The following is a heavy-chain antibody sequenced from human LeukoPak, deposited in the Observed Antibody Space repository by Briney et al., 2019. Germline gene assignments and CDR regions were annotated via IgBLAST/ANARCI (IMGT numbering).Heavy chain of an antibody. CDR1: GFTFSSYA. D-gene: IGHD3-10*01. Sequence: PGGSLRLSCAASGFTFSSYAMSWVRQAPGKGLEWVSAISGSGGSTHYADSVKGRFTISRDNSKNTLYLQMNSLRAEDTAVYYCAKADRGHVLLWFGELRGEYFQHWGQGTLVTVSS. CDR3: AKADRGHVLLWFGELRGEYFQH. V-gene: IGHV3-23*01. CDR2: ISGSGGST. J-gene: IGHJ1*01.